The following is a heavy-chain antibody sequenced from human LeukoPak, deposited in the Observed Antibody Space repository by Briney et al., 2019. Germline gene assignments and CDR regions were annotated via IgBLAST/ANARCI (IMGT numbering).Heavy chain of an antibody. CDR2: ISYDGSNK. D-gene: IGHD4-17*01. Sequence: GGSLRLSCAASGFTFSSYAMHWVRQAPGKGLEWVAVISYDGSNKYYADSVKGRFTISRDNSKNTLYLQMNSLRAEDTTVYYCARESPVTTGPLDYWGQGTLVTVSS. CDR1: GFTFSSYA. J-gene: IGHJ4*02. CDR3: ARESPVTTGPLDY. V-gene: IGHV3-30*04.